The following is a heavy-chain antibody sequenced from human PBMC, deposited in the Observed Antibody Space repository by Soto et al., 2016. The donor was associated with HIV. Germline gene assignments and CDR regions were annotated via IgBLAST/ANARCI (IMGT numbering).Heavy chain of an antibody. V-gene: IGHV1-8*03. CDR2: MNPNSGNT. Sequence: QVQLVQSGAEVKKPGASVKVSCRASGYIFTSYGISWVRQATGQGLEWMGWMNPNSGNTGYAQKFQGRVTITRNTSISTAYMELSSLRSEDTAVYYCARGASGYDSSGYYFEYWGQGTLVTVSS. CDR1: GYIFTSYG. J-gene: IGHJ4*02. CDR3: ARGASGYDSSGYYFEY. D-gene: IGHD3-22*01.